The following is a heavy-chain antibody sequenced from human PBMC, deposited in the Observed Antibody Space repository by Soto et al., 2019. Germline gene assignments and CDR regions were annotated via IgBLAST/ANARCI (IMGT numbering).Heavy chain of an antibody. CDR3: ARGGKLDCDFDV. CDR1: GGTFGRYT. J-gene: IGHJ6*04. V-gene: IGHV1-69*08. CDR2: IIPILETA. Sequence: QVQLVQSGAEVKKPGSSVKVSCKASGGTFGRYTLSWVRQAPGQGLEWMGWIIPILETANYARRFQGRLTITADTSTGTAYMDLSGLKSDDTGVYYCARGGKLDCDFDVWGEGTPVTVSS. D-gene: IGHD3-10*01.